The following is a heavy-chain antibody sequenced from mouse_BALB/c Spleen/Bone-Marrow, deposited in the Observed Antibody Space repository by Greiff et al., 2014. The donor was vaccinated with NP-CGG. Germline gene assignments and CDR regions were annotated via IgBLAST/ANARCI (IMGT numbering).Heavy chain of an antibody. CDR2: IYPSESYI. CDR1: GYTFTSQW. V-gene: IGHV1-69*02. CDR3: TRVDGYYGGAPY. J-gene: IGHJ2*01. Sequence: QVQLQQPGAELVRPGASVKLSCKASGYTFTSQWINWVKQRPGQGLEWIGNIYPSESYINYNHNFKDKATLTVDKSSSTAYLQLSSPTSEDSAVYYCTRVDGYYGGAPYWGPGTTLTVSS. D-gene: IGHD2-3*01.